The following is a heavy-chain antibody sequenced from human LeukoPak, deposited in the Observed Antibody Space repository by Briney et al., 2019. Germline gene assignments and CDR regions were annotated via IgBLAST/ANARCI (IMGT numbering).Heavy chain of an antibody. V-gene: IGHV1-69*13. Sequence: SVKVSCKASGGTFSSYAISWVRQAPGQGLEWMGGIIPIFGTANYAQKFQGRVTITADESTSTAYVELSSLRSEDTAVYYCARSPDYYDSSGYGLDYWGQGTLVTVSS. CDR3: ARSPDYYDSSGYGLDY. CDR2: IIPIFGTA. CDR1: GGTFSSYA. J-gene: IGHJ4*02. D-gene: IGHD3-22*01.